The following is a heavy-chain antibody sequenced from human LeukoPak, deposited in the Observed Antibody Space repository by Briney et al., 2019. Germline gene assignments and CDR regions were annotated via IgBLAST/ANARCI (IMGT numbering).Heavy chain of an antibody. Sequence: PGRSLRLSCAASGFTFSSYAMHWVRQAPGKGLEWVAVISYDGSNKYYADSVKGRFTISRDNSKNTLYLQMNSLRAEDTAAYYCARDGTSILTGYFDYWGQGTLVTVSS. CDR1: GFTFSSYA. CDR2: ISYDGSNK. J-gene: IGHJ4*02. D-gene: IGHD3-9*01. V-gene: IGHV3-30*04. CDR3: ARDGTSILTGYFDY.